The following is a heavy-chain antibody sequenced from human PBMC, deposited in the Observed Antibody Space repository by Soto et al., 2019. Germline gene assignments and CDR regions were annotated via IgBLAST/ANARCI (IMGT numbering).Heavy chain of an antibody. Sequence: XXTLSLTFTVSGGSISSSSYYWGCIRQPPGKGLEWIGTIYYSVSTYYNPSLQSRVTISVDTSKNQFSLKLSPVTAADTAVYYCARLYGSSLFDYWGQGTLVTVSS. CDR1: GGSISSSSYY. CDR2: IYYSVST. CDR3: ARLYGSSLFDY. J-gene: IGHJ4*02. V-gene: IGHV4-39*01. D-gene: IGHD6-6*01.